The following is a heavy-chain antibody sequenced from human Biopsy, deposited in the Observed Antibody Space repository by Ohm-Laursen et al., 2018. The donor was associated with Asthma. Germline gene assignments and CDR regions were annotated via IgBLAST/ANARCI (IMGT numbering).Heavy chain of an antibody. CDR3: ARAQDYYDSRGYYRSFDY. Sequence: TLSLTWTVSGGSISSSNYYWTWIRQHPGKGLEWIGFIYYSGSTYYNPSLKSRVSISIDTSKNQFSLKLSSVTAADTAVYYCARAQDYYDSRGYYRSFDYWGQGTLVTVSS. CDR1: GGSISSSNYY. J-gene: IGHJ4*02. V-gene: IGHV4-31*02. CDR2: IYYSGST. D-gene: IGHD3-22*01.